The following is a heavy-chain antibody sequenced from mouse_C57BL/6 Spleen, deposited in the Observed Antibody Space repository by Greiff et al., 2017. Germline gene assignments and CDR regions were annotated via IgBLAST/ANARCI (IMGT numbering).Heavy chain of an antibody. CDR3: ARQGLLLRYCFDY. D-gene: IGHD1-1*01. V-gene: IGHV5-6*01. Sequence: DVQLVESGGDLVKPGGSLKLSCAASGFTFSSYGMSWVRQTPDKRLEWVATISSGGSYTYYPDNVKGRFTISRDNATNTLYLQLSSLKSEDTAMDYCARQGLLLRYCFDYWGQGTTLTVSS. J-gene: IGHJ2*01. CDR1: GFTFSSYG. CDR2: ISSGGSYT.